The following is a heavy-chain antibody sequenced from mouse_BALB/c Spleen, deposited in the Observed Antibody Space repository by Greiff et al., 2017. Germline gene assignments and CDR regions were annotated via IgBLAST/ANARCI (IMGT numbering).Heavy chain of an antibody. CDR2: INPSTGYT. Sequence: VQLQESGAELAKPGASVKMSCKASGYTFTSYWMHWVKQRPGQGLEWIGYINPSTGYTEYNQKFKDKATLTADKSSSTAYMQLSSLTSEDSAVYYCARWLPYAMDCWGQGTSVTVSS. J-gene: IGHJ4*01. CDR3: ARWLPYAMDC. V-gene: IGHV1-7*01. CDR1: GYTFTSYW. D-gene: IGHD2-2*01.